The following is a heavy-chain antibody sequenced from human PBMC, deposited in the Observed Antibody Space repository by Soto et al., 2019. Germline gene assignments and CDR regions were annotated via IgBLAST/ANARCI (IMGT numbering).Heavy chain of an antibody. J-gene: IGHJ3*02. Sequence: GGSLRLSCAASGFTFSSYEMNWVRQAPGKGLEWVSYISSSGSTIYYADSVKGRFTISRDNAKNSVYLQMNSLRAEDTAVYYCASPIYSSSWYFAFDIWGQGTMVTVSS. CDR3: ASPIYSSSWYFAFDI. V-gene: IGHV3-48*03. CDR1: GFTFSSYE. CDR2: ISSSGSTI. D-gene: IGHD6-13*01.